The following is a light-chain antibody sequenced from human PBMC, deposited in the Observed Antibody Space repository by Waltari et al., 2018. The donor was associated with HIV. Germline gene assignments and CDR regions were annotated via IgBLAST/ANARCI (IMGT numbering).Light chain of an antibody. Sequence: SLLPQPPSVSAATGQKIIISCSGSTSNIGNNYVSWSQHLPGTAPKVLINDNYKRPSGIPDRFSGSKSGTSATLAITGLQTGDEANYYCATGDSSLSAVVFGGGTKVTVL. V-gene: IGLV1-51*01. CDR3: ATGDSSLSAVV. J-gene: IGLJ2*01. CDR1: TSNIGNNY. CDR2: DNY.